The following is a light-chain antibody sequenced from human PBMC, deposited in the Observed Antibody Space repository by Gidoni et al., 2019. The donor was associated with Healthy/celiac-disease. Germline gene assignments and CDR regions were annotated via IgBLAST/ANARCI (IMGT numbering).Light chain of an antibody. CDR1: QSISSY. J-gene: IGKJ1*01. CDR3: QQSYSTPPT. CDR2: AAS. Sequence: DFQMTQSPSSLSASVGDRVTITCRESQSISSYLNWYQQKPGKAPKLLIYAASSLQSGVPSRFSGSGSGTDFTLTISSLQPEDFATYYCQQSYSTPPTFGQGTKVEIK. V-gene: IGKV1-39*01.